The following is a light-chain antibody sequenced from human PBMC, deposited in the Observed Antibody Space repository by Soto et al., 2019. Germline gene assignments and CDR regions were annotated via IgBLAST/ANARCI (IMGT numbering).Light chain of an antibody. V-gene: IGKV3-11*01. CDR2: ATS. J-gene: IGKJ5*01. Sequence: EVVLTQSPATLSLSPGEGATLSCRASQSIGNYLAWHQQKPGQAPRLLIYATSNRATGIPARFSGSGSGTDFTLTISSLEPEDFAVYYCQQYNNWPITFGQGTRLEIK. CDR1: QSIGNY. CDR3: QQYNNWPIT.